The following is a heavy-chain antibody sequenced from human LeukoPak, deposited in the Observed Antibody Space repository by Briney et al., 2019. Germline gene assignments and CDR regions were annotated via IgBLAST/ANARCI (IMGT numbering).Heavy chain of an antibody. CDR2: ISGSGGYT. J-gene: IGHJ4*02. D-gene: IGHD3-22*01. CDR3: AKVPSIATSIIVSDYFDY. CDR1: GFTFSSYA. V-gene: IGHV3-23*01. Sequence: PGGSLRLSCAASGFTFSSYAMSWVRQAPGKGLEWVSAISGSGGYTYYTDSVKGRFTNSRDNSKNTLYLQMNSLRAEDTAVYYFAKVPSIATSIIVSDYFDYWGQGTLVTVSS.